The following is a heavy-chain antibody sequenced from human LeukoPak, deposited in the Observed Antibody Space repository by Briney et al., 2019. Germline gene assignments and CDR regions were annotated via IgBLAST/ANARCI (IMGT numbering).Heavy chain of an antibody. CDR3: ARVRALSYYDSSGDLYYFDY. J-gene: IGHJ4*02. Sequence: SETLSLTCTVSGGSSNGYYWSWLRQPPGKGLEWIGYIYYSGSTDYNPSLKSRVTISVDTSKNQFSLKLSSVTAADTAVYYCARVRALSYYDSSGDLYYFDYWGQGTLVTVSS. CDR1: GGSSNGYY. D-gene: IGHD3-22*01. V-gene: IGHV4-59*01. CDR2: IYYSGST.